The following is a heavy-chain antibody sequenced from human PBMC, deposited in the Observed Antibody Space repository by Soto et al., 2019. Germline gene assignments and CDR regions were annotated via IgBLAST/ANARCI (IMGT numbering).Heavy chain of an antibody. V-gene: IGHV4-59*08. CDR3: ARTVLGPDLLADSFVDYYYYMDV. CDR1: GGSISNFY. J-gene: IGHJ6*03. CDR2: VYYTGST. Sequence: TSETLSLTCTVSGGSISNFYWSWIRQPPGKGLEWIGYVYYTGSTSYNPSLKRRVTFSADSSRGQFSLRLNSLTAADTAVYYCARTVLGPDLLADSFVDYYYYMDVWGQGTTVTVSS. D-gene: IGHD3-9*01.